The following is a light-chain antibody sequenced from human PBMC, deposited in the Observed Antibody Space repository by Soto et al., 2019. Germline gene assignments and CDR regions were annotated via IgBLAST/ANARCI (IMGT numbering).Light chain of an antibody. J-gene: IGKJ1*01. CDR1: QCIRND. CDR3: QQRYSSPPT. V-gene: IGKV1-39*01. CDR2: AVS. Sequence: DIQMTQSPSSLSASVGDRVTITCRASQCIRNDLGWYQQKPGKAPKCLIYAVSSLRSGVPSRFSGSRSGPDFTLTISSLQHEAFATYYCQQRYSSPPTFGHGTKVDI.